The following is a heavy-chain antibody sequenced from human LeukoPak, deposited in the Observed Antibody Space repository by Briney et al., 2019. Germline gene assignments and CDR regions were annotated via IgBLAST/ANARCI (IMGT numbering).Heavy chain of an antibody. Sequence: SETLSLTCAVYGGSFSGYYWSWIRQPPGKGLEWIGEINHSGSTNYNPSLKSRVTISVDTSKNQFSLKLSSVTAADTAVYYCARVPISYYMDVWGKGTTVTVSS. D-gene: IGHD2-21*01. CDR1: GGSFSGYY. J-gene: IGHJ6*03. CDR3: ARVPISYYMDV. V-gene: IGHV4-34*01. CDR2: INHSGST.